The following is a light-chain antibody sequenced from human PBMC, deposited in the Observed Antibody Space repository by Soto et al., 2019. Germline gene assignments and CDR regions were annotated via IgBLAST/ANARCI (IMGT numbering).Light chain of an antibody. CDR3: SSPRSSSFYV. CDR2: DVT. V-gene: IGLV2-14*03. CDR1: SSDIGSYNY. J-gene: IGLJ1*01. Sequence: QSVLTQPASVSGSPGQSITISCTGTSSDIGSYNYVFWYQQHPGQAPKLMIYDVTNRPSGVSNRFSGSKSGNTASLTISGLQAEDEADYYCSSPRSSSFYVFGTGTKLTVL.